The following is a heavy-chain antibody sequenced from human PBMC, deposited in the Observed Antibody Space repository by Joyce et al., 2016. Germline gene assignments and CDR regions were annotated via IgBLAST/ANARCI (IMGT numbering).Heavy chain of an antibody. J-gene: IGHJ3*02. V-gene: IGHV3-53*02. CDR2: TFTGGTT. CDR1: GFTVSDNY. Sequence: EVQLVETGGGLIQPGGSLKLSCAASGFTVSDNYMSWVRQAPGKGLEGVSITFTGGTTYYADSVKGRFTMSRDNSKNTLYLQMNSLRAEDTAIYYCARDRGNGAFDIWGQGTMVTVSS. D-gene: IGHD3-10*01. CDR3: ARDRGNGAFDI.